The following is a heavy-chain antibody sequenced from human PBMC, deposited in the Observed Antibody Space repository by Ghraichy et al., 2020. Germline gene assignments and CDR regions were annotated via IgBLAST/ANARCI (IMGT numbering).Heavy chain of an antibody. CDR2: ISVYTGNT. V-gene: IGHV1-18*01. D-gene: IGHD3-22*01. J-gene: IGHJ3*02. CDR3: ASGYYYDRSGYQKDAFDM. Sequence: ASVKVSCKASGYTFTSYGISWVRQAPGQGLEWMGWISVYTGNTDYAQKLQGRVTMTTDTSTSTAYMELRSLRSDDTALYYCASGYYYDRSGYQKDAFDMWGQGTMVTVSS. CDR1: GYTFTSYG.